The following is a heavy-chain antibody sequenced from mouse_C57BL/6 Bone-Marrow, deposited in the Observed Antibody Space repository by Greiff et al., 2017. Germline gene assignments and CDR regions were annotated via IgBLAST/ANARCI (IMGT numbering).Heavy chain of an antibody. CDR3: ARPFYYGSHDY. J-gene: IGHJ2*01. Sequence: QVQLQQPGAELVKPGASVKLSCKASGYTFTSYWMHWVKQRPGQGLEWIGMIHPNSGSTNYNEKFKSKATLTVDKSSSTAYMQLSSLTSEYSAVYYCARPFYYGSHDYWGQGTTLTVSS. CDR1: GYTFTSYW. V-gene: IGHV1-64*01. CDR2: IHPNSGST. D-gene: IGHD1-1*01.